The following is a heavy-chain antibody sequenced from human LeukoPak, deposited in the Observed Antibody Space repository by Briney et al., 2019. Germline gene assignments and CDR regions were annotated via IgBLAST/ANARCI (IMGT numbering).Heavy chain of an antibody. J-gene: IGHJ4*02. CDR2: INGYGSST. CDR3: ARDAPGNTALDY. CDR1: RFTFVSYW. Sequence: GGSLRLTCAASRFTFVSYWMHWVRQAPGKGLVWVSRINGYGSSTDFADSVKGRFTISRDNAKNTLYLQMNSLRAEDTAVYYCARDAPGNTALDYWGQGTLVTVSS. D-gene: IGHD5-18*01. V-gene: IGHV3-74*01.